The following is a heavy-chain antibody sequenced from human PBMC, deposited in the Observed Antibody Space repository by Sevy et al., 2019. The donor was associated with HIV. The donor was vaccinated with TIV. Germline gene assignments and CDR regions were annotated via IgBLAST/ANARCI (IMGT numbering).Heavy chain of an antibody. CDR3: ARGSDDYVWGSYRAVDY. CDR1: GFTFSSYA. V-gene: IGHV3-30-3*01. Sequence: GGSLRLSCAASGFTFSSYAMHWVRQAPGKGLECVAVISYDGSNKYYADSVKGRFTISRDNSKNTLYLQMNSLRAEDTAVYYCARGSDDYVWGSYRAVDYWGQGTLVTVSS. D-gene: IGHD3-16*02. J-gene: IGHJ4*02. CDR2: ISYDGSNK.